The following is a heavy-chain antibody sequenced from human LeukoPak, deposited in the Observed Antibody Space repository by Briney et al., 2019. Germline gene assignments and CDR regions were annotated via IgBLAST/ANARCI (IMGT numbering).Heavy chain of an antibody. CDR2: ISPTGSTT. CDR1: GFSFSGHW. J-gene: IGHJ4*02. Sequence: GGSLRLSCTASGFSFSGHWMHWARQLPGKGLVWVSRISPTGSTTSYADSVKGRFTVSRDNAKNTLYLQVNNLRAEDTAVYYCARGPNSNWSGLDFWGQGTLPTVSS. D-gene: IGHD6-6*01. CDR3: ARGPNSNWSGLDF. V-gene: IGHV3-74*01.